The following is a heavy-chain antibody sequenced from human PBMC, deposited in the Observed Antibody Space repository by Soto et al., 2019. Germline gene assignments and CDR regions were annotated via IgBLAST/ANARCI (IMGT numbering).Heavy chain of an antibody. D-gene: IGHD3-3*01. CDR1: GGSISSSSYY. J-gene: IGHJ6*02. CDR2: IYYSGST. V-gene: IGHV4-39*01. CDR3: ARQIGMERLLKYYYYGMDV. Sequence: PSETLSLTCTVSGGSISSSSYYWGWIRQPPGKGLEWIGSIYYSGSTYYNPSLKSRVTISVDTSKNQFSLKLSSVTAADTAVYYCARQIGMERLLKYYYYGMDVWGQGTTVTVSS.